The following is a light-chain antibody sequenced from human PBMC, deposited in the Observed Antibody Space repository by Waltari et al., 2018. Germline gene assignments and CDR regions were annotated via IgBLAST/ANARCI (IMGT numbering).Light chain of an antibody. Sequence: EIVLTQSPGTLSLSPGERATLPCMASQSVSSNFLAWYQQKPGQAPSLLIYAASSRATGIPDRFSGSGSVTDFSLTISRLEPEDFAVYYCQQYGSSPLTFGGGTKVEIK. CDR2: AAS. V-gene: IGKV3-20*01. CDR3: QQYGSSPLT. CDR1: QSVSSNF. J-gene: IGKJ4*01.